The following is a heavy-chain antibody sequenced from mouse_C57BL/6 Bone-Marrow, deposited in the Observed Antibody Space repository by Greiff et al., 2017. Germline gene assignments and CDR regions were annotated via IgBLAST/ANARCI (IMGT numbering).Heavy chain of an antibody. V-gene: IGHV1-64*01. D-gene: IGHD2-3*01. Sequence: VQLQQSGAELVKPGASVKLSCKASGYTFTSYWMHWVKQRPGQGLEWIGMIHPNSGSTNYNEKFKSKATLTVDKSSSTAYMQLSSLTSEDSAVYYCARDGYDGYVDYWGQGTSVTVSS. CDR2: IHPNSGST. J-gene: IGHJ4*01. CDR1: GYTFTSYW. CDR3: ARDGYDGYVDY.